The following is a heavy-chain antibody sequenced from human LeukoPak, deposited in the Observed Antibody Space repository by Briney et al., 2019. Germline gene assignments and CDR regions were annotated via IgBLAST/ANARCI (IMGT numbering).Heavy chain of an antibody. CDR3: AKLPAAGGDYVYMDS. D-gene: IGHD3-16*01. V-gene: IGHV3-23*01. Sequence: PGGSLSVACPASGCTFTNYAMTWLRQPPGKGLEWVSSIARSGGYTYYADSVRGRFTISRDNSKNTLYLQMSSLRGEDTAVYYCAKLPAAGGDYVYMDSWGQGTLVTVSS. CDR1: GCTFTNYA. J-gene: IGHJ4*02. CDR2: IARSGGYT.